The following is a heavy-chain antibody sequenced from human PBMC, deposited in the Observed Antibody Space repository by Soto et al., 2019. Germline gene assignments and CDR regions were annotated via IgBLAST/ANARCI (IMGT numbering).Heavy chain of an antibody. CDR2: ISNDGSNK. J-gene: IGHJ6*02. V-gene: IGHV3-30*18. Sequence: QVQLVESGGGVVQPGRSLRLSCAASGFTFSSYGMHWVRQAPGKGLEWVAGISNDGSNKYYADSVKGRFTISRDNSKNTLYLQMNSLRAEDTAVYYCAKDLRYCGMDVWGQGTTVTVSS. CDR1: GFTFSSYG. D-gene: IGHD1-20*01. CDR3: AKDLRYCGMDV.